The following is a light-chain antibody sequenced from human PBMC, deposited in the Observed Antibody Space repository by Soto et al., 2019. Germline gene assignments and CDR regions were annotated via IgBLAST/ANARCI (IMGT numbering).Light chain of an antibody. Sequence: QSVLTQPPSVSGAPGQRVIISCTGSSSNIGAGRDVHWYRQFPGEAPKFLISDSNHRPSGVPDRFSVSKSGASASLAITGLRAEDEGDYFCSSDTSTSAVLFGGGTKVTVL. CDR3: SSDTSTSAVL. J-gene: IGLJ2*01. CDR1: SSNIGAGRD. CDR2: DSN. V-gene: IGLV1-40*01.